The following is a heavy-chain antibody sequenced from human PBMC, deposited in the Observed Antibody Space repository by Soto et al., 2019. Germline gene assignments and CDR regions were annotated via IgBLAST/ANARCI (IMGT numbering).Heavy chain of an antibody. D-gene: IGHD6-13*01. Sequence: EVQLLESGGGLVQPGGSLRLSCAASGFTFSSYAMSWVLQAPGKGLEWVSAISGSGGSTYYADSVKGRFTISRDNSKNTLYLQMNSLRAEDTAVYYCAKDWGSSSWYLPDYWGQGTLVTVSS. J-gene: IGHJ4*02. CDR1: GFTFSSYA. CDR2: ISGSGGST. V-gene: IGHV3-23*01. CDR3: AKDWGSSSWYLPDY.